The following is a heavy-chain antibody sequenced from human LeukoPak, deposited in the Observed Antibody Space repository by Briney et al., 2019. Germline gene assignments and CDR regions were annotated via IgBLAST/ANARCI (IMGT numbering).Heavy chain of an antibody. J-gene: IGHJ4*02. CDR3: ARDRSYYYDSSGYQAMFDY. Sequence: SETLSLTCTVSGGSISSYYWSWIRQPPGKGLEWIGYIYYSGSTNYNPSLESRVTISVDTSKNQFSLKLSSVTAADTAVYYCARDRSYYYDSSGYQAMFDYWGQGTLVTVSS. V-gene: IGHV4-59*01. CDR1: GGSISSYY. D-gene: IGHD3-22*01. CDR2: IYYSGST.